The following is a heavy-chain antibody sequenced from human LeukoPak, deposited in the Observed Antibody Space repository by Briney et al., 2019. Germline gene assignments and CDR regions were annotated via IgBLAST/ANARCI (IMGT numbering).Heavy chain of an antibody. CDR3: ARSANWKFDY. CDR1: GGSISGHY. V-gene: IGHV4-59*11. J-gene: IGHJ4*02. CDR2: IYYSGST. D-gene: IGHD1-20*01. Sequence: SETLSLTCTVSGGSISGHYWSWIRQPPGKGLEWIGYIYYSGSTNYNPSLKSRVTISVDTSKNQFSLKLSSVTAADTAVYYCARSANWKFDYWGQGTLVTVSS.